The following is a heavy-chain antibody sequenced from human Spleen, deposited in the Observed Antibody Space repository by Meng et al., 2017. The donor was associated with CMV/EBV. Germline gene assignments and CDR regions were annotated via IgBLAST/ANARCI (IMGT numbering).Heavy chain of an antibody. Sequence: GESLKISCAASGFTFSSYAMHWVRQAPGKGLGWVSSISSSSSYIYYADSVKGRFTISRDNAKNSLYLQMNSLRAEDTAVYYCARDRYSHGYYFDYWGQGTQVTVSS. CDR2: ISSSSSYI. V-gene: IGHV3-21*01. J-gene: IGHJ4*02. CDR3: ARDRYSHGYYFDY. CDR1: GFTFSSYA. D-gene: IGHD5-18*01.